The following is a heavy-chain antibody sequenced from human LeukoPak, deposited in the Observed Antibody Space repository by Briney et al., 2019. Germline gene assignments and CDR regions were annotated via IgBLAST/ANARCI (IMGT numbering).Heavy chain of an antibody. Sequence: GGSLRLSCAVSGITLSNYGMSWVRQAPGKGLEWVAGISGRGGGTNYADSVKGRFTISRDNARNTLYLQMNSLRVEDTAAYFCAKRGVVIRVILVGFHKEAYYFDSWGQGALVTVSS. CDR1: GITLSNYG. CDR2: ISGRGGGT. J-gene: IGHJ4*02. D-gene: IGHD3-10*01. V-gene: IGHV3-23*01. CDR3: AKRGVVIRVILVGFHKEAYYFDS.